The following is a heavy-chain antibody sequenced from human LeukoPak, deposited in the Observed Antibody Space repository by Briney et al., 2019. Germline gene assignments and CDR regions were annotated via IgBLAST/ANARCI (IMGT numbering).Heavy chain of an antibody. CDR3: ARLTLPQMAHFDS. CDR2: VYYTGST. Sequence: SETLSLTCTLSNGSINSFTHYWAWVRQPPGKRLGWIGNVYYTGSTSYSPSLKSRLTISVDTSEDRFSLKLTSVTAADTAVYYCARLTLPQMAHFDSWGQGALVTVSS. CDR1: NGSINSFTHY. J-gene: IGHJ4*02. V-gene: IGHV4-39*07. D-gene: IGHD5-24*01.